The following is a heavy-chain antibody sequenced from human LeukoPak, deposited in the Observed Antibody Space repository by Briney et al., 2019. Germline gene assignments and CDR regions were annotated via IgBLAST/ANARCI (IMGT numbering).Heavy chain of an antibody. J-gene: IGHJ4*02. V-gene: IGHV3-30*04. CDR3: VRGAGAWGTRSFDY. D-gene: IGHD1-14*01. CDR2: ISYDGSNK. CDR1: GFTFSYSA. Sequence: PGGSLRLSCAASGFTFSYSAVHWVRQAPGKGLAWVAVISYDGSNKFYADSVQGRCTISRDNSKDTLYLEMSNLRPEDTALYYCVRGAGAWGTRSFDYWGQGTLVTVSS.